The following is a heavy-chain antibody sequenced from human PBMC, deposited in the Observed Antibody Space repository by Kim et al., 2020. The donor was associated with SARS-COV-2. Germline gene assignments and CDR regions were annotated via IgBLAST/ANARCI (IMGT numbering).Heavy chain of an antibody. CDR2: INHSGST. J-gene: IGHJ4*02. D-gene: IGHD3-16*02. V-gene: IGHV4-34*01. Sequence: SETLSLTCAVYGGSFSGYYWSWIRQPPGKGLEWIGEINHSGSTNYNPSLKSRVTISVDTSKNQFSLKLSSVTAADTAVYYCARATYYDYVWGSYRKYYFDYWGQGTLVTVSP. CDR3: ARATYYDYVWGSYRKYYFDY. CDR1: GGSFSGYY.